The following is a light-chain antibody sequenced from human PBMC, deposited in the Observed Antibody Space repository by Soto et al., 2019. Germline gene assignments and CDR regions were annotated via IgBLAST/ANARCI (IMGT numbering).Light chain of an antibody. CDR3: VVYMGSGIWV. CDR2: NTN. V-gene: IGLV8-61*01. Sequence: QAVVTQEPSFSVSPGGTVTLTCGLSSGSVSTSYNPSWYQQTPGQAPRTLIYNTNTRSSGVPDRFSGSILGNKAALTITGGQADDESDYYCVVYMGSGIWVFGGGTKVTVL. CDR1: SGSVSTSYN. J-gene: IGLJ3*02.